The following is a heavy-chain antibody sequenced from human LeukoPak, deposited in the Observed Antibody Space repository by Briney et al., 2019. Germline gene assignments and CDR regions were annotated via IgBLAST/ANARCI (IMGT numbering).Heavy chain of an antibody. Sequence: SETLSLTCTVSGGSISSYYWSWIRQPPGKGLEWIGYIYYSGSTNYNPSLKSRVTISVDTSKNQFSLKLSSVTAADTAVYYCARLDLVVRGASFDYWGQGTLVTVSS. J-gene: IGHJ4*02. CDR3: ARLDLVVRGASFDY. D-gene: IGHD3-10*01. V-gene: IGHV4-59*01. CDR1: GGSISSYY. CDR2: IYYSGST.